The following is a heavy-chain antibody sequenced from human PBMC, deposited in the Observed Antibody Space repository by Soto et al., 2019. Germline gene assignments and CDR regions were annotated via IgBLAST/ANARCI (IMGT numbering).Heavy chain of an antibody. Sequence: LGESLKISCKGSGYSFTSYWIGWVRQMPGKGLEWMGIIYPGDSDTRYSPSFQGQVTISADKSINTAYLQWGSLKASDTAMYYCASAGTAAPWGYYYGMDVWGQGTTVTVSS. CDR2: IYPGDSDT. CDR3: ASAGTAAPWGYYYGMDV. J-gene: IGHJ6*02. V-gene: IGHV5-51*01. D-gene: IGHD2-2*01. CDR1: GYSFTSYW.